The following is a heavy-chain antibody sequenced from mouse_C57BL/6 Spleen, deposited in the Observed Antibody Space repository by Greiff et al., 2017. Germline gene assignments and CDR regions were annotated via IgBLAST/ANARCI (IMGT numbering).Heavy chain of an antibody. Sequence: VQLQQSGPELVKPGASVTISCKASGYAFSSSWMNWVKQRPGKGLEWIGRIYPGDGDTNYNGKFKGKATLTADKSSSTAYMQLSSLTSEDSAVYFCARNGNYPYYYAMDYWGQGTSVTVSS. D-gene: IGHD2-1*01. CDR3: ARNGNYPYYYAMDY. CDR1: GYAFSSSW. V-gene: IGHV1-82*01. CDR2: IYPGDGDT. J-gene: IGHJ4*01.